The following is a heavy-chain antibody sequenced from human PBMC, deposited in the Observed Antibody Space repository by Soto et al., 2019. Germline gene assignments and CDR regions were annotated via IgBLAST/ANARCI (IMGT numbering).Heavy chain of an antibody. Sequence: SETLSLTCTVSGRTFSINADFWYLAWIRQSPGKGLEWIGEINHSGSTNYNPSLKSRVTILVDTSKNRFSLKLSSVTAADTAVYYCARVRHGTYYYYGMDVWGQGTTVTVSS. D-gene: IGHD1-1*01. CDR2: INHSGST. J-gene: IGHJ6*02. V-gene: IGHV4-34*01. CDR1: GRTFSINADFWY. CDR3: ARVRHGTYYYYGMDV.